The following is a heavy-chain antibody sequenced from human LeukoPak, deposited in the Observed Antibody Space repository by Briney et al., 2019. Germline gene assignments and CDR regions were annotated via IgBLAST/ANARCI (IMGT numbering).Heavy chain of an antibody. V-gene: IGHV1-46*01. CDR3: AREGPYCSGTSCYGGFDY. CDR1: GYTFTSHY. Sequence: GASVKVSCKAPGYTFTSHYMHWVRQAPGQGLEWMGIINPNGGNTGNAQKFQGRATMTRDTSTSTVYMELSSLRSEDTAVYYCAREGPYCSGTSCYGGFDYWGQGTLVTVSS. CDR2: INPNGGNT. D-gene: IGHD2-2*01. J-gene: IGHJ4*02.